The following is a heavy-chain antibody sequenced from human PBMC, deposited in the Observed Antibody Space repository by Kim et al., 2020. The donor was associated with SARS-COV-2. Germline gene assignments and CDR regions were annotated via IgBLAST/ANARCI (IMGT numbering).Heavy chain of an antibody. D-gene: IGHD3-10*01. J-gene: IGHJ1*01. CDR1: GFTFSSYG. V-gene: IGHV3-33*01. Sequence: GGSLRLSCAASGFTFSSYGMHWVRQAPGKGLEWVAVIWYDGSNKYYADSVKGRFTISRDNSKNTLYLQMNSLRAEDTAVYYCARDHVEGKQYFQHWGQGTLVTVSS. CDR3: ARDHVEGKQYFQH. CDR2: IWYDGSNK.